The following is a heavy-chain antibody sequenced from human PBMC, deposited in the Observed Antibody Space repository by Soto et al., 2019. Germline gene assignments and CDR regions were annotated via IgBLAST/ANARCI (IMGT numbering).Heavy chain of an antibody. CDR2: IWYDGSNK. J-gene: IGHJ4*02. D-gene: IGHD6-25*01. CDR1: VFTFSSYG. Sequence: GGSLGVSCASSVFTFSSYGMHWLRQAPGKGLEWVAVIWYDGSNKYYADSVKGRFTISRDNSKNTLYLQMNSLRAEDTAVYYCARAPVAAKYYFDYWGQGTLVTVSS. CDR3: ARAPVAAKYYFDY. V-gene: IGHV3-33*01.